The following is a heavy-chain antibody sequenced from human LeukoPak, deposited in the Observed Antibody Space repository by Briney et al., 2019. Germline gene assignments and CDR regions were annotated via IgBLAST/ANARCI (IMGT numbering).Heavy chain of an antibody. D-gene: IGHD3-22*01. Sequence: GGSLRLSCAAPGFTFNTYTMNWVRQAPGKGLEWVSYISGSSGIIDYADSVRGRFTISRDNAKNSLYLQMNSLRAEDTAVYYCARDPNYYDSSDSTRWGQGTLVTVSS. CDR3: ARDPNYYDSSDSTR. J-gene: IGHJ4*02. CDR2: ISGSSGII. V-gene: IGHV3-48*01. CDR1: GFTFNTYT.